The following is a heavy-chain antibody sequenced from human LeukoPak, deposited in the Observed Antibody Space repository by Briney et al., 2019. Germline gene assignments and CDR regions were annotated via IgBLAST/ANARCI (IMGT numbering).Heavy chain of an antibody. CDR3: AIPIYDYVWGSYRNDAFDI. D-gene: IGHD3-16*02. CDR1: GYTFTSYD. J-gene: IGHJ3*02. Sequence: GASVKVSCKASGYTFTSYDINWVRQATGQGLEWMGWMNPNSGNTGYAQKFQGRVTITRNTSISTAYMELSSLRSEDTAVYYCAIPIYDYVWGSYRNDAFDIWDQGTMVTVSS. V-gene: IGHV1-8*03. CDR2: MNPNSGNT.